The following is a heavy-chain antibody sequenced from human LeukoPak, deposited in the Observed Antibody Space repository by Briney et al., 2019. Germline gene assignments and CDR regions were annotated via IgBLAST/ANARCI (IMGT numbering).Heavy chain of an antibody. D-gene: IGHD3-10*01. CDR1: GFTFSSYS. CDR3: ARVGNGEWFGELFYYYYYMDV. Sequence: PGGSLRLSCAASGFTFSSYSMNWVRQAPGKGLEWVSSISSSSSYIYYADSVKGRFTISRDNAKNSLYLQMNSLRAEDTAVYYCARVGNGEWFGELFYYYYYMDVWGKGTTVTISS. J-gene: IGHJ6*03. V-gene: IGHV3-21*01. CDR2: ISSSSSYI.